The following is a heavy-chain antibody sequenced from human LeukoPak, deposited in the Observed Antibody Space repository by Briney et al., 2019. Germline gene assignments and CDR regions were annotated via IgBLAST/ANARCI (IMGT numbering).Heavy chain of an antibody. V-gene: IGHV3-66*01. CDR3: ARDNLEMTTIGDAFDI. D-gene: IGHD5-24*01. CDR2: IYSGGST. J-gene: IGHJ3*02. Sequence: GGSLRLSCAASGFTVSSNYISWVRQAPGKGLEWVAVIYSGGSTYYADSVRGRFIISRDNSKNTVYLQMNSLRAEDTAVYFCARDNLEMTTIGDAFDIWGQGTMVTVSP. CDR1: GFTVSSNY.